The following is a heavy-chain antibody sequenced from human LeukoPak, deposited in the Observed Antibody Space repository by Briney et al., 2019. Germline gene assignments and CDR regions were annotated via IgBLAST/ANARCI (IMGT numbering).Heavy chain of an antibody. CDR1: GFTFSSYS. Sequence: GGSLRLSCAASGFTFSSYSMNWVRQAPGRGLEWVSYISSSGSTIYYADSVQGRFTISRDNAKNSLYLQMNSLRAEDTAVYYCARETDSTLFDYWGQGTLVTVSS. J-gene: IGHJ4*02. CDR3: ARETDSTLFDY. CDR2: ISSSGSTI. D-gene: IGHD2-2*01. V-gene: IGHV3-48*04.